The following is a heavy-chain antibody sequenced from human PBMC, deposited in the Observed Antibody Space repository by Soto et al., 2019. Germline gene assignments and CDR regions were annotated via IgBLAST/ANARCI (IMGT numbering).Heavy chain of an antibody. Sequence: ASLKVSCKASGYTFTSYGISWVRQAPGQGLEWMGWISAYNGNTNYAQKLQGRVTMTTDTSTSTAYMELRSLRSDDTAVYYCFLVPAYDFLPFDYWGQGTLVTVSS. CDR1: GYTFTSYG. CDR2: ISAYNGNT. V-gene: IGHV1-18*01. J-gene: IGHJ4*02. D-gene: IGHD3-3*01. CDR3: FLVPAYDFLPFDY.